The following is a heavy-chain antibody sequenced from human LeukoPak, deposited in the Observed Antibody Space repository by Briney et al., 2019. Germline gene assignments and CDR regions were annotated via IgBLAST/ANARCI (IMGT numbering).Heavy chain of an antibody. Sequence: SETLSLTCTVSGGSISSYCWSWIRQPPGKGLEWIGYIYYSGSTNYDPSLKSRVTISVDTSKNQFSLKLSSVTAADTAVYYCARVWEYCSSTSCYAAGDAFDIWGQGTMVTVSS. CDR2: IYYSGST. CDR1: GGSISSYC. J-gene: IGHJ3*02. D-gene: IGHD2-2*01. V-gene: IGHV4-59*01. CDR3: ARVWEYCSSTSCYAAGDAFDI.